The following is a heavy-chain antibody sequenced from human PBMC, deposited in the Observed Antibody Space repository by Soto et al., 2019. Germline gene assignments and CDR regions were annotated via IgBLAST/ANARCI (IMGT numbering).Heavy chain of an antibody. D-gene: IGHD4-17*01. J-gene: IGHJ6*02. CDR3: TTDPADDYGDGSYYYGMDV. CDR1: GFTFSNAW. CDR2: IKSKTDGGTT. Sequence: EVQLVESGGGLAKPGGSLRLSCAASGFTFSNAWMSWVRQARGKGLEWVGRIKSKTDGGTTDYAAPVKGRFTISRDDSKNTLYLQMNSLKTEDTAVYYCTTDPADDYGDGSYYYGMDVWGQGTTVTVSS. V-gene: IGHV3-15*01.